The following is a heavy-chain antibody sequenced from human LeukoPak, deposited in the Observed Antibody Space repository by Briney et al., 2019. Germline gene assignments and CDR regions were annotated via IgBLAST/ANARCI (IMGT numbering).Heavy chain of an antibody. V-gene: IGHV3-7*01. J-gene: IGHJ4*02. CDR2: IKQDGSEK. CDR1: GFTFSSYW. D-gene: IGHD6-19*01. Sequence: GGPLRLSRAASGFTFSSYWMSWVRQAPGKGLEWVANIKQDGSEKYYVDSVKGRFTISRDNAKNSLYLQMNSLRAEDTAVYYCAKSEQWLVEGVFDYWGQGALVTVSS. CDR3: AKSEQWLVEGVFDY.